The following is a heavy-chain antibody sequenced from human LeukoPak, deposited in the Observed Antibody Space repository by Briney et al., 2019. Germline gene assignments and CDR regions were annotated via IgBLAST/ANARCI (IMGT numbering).Heavy chain of an antibody. D-gene: IGHD2-2*02. CDR2: ISAYNGNT. Sequence: GASVKVSCKASGYTFTSYGISWVRQAPGQGLEWMGWISAYNGNTNYAQKLQGRVTMTTDTSTSTAYMELRSLRSDDTAVYYCARDRVYCSSTSCYNPLGYWGQGTLVTVSS. CDR1: GYTFTSYG. V-gene: IGHV1-18*01. J-gene: IGHJ4*02. CDR3: ARDRVYCSSTSCYNPLGY.